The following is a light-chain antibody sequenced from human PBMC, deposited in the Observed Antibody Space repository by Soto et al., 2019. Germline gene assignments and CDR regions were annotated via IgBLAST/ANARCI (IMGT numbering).Light chain of an antibody. CDR3: QQYGSSPYT. J-gene: IGKJ2*01. CDR2: GAS. V-gene: IGKV3-20*01. Sequence: EIVLTQSPGTLSLSPGERATLSCRASQSVSSSYLAWYQQKPGQAPRLLIYGASSRATGIPDGFSGSGSGPDFPLTISRLEPEDFAVYYCQQYGSSPYTFGQGTKLEIK. CDR1: QSVSSSY.